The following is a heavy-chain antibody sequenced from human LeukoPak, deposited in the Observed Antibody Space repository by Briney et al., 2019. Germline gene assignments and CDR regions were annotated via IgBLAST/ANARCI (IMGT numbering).Heavy chain of an antibody. D-gene: IGHD6-19*01. CDR1: GFTFSSYA. CDR2: ISGSGGST. V-gene: IGHV3-23*01. J-gene: IGHJ4*02. CDR3: AKDVYSSGWYFDY. Sequence: GGSLRLSCGASGFTFSSYAMSWVRQAPGKGLEWVSAISGSGGSTYYADSVKGRFTISRDNSKNTLYLQMNSLRAEDTAVYYCAKDVYSSGWYFDYWGQGTLVTVSS.